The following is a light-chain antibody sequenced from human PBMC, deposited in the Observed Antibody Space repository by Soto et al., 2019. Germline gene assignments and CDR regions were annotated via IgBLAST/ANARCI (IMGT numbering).Light chain of an antibody. V-gene: IGLV2-11*01. Sequence: QSVLTQPRSVSGSPGQSVTISCSGTSSDVGGYNYVSWYQQRPGKAPKLMIYDVTKWPSGVPDRFSGSKSGNTASLTISGLQAEDEADYYCCSFADFTYVFGTGTKVTVL. CDR3: CSFADFTYV. CDR1: SSDVGGYNY. J-gene: IGLJ1*01. CDR2: DVT.